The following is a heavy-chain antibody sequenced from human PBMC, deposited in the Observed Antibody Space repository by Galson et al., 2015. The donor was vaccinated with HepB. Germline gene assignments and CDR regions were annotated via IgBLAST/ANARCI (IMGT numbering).Heavy chain of an antibody. V-gene: IGHV3-15*01. J-gene: IGHJ4*02. CDR2: IKSKSDGGTA. D-gene: IGHD2-15*01. Sequence: SLRLSCAASGFTFSDVWMSWVRQAPGKGLEWIGRIKSKSDGGTADYAAAVKGRFTISRENSKRMLYLQIHSLKTEDTGVYYCTTGRGGRFYPNGYWGQGTLVIVSS. CDR1: GFTFSDVW. CDR3: TTGRGGRFYPNGY.